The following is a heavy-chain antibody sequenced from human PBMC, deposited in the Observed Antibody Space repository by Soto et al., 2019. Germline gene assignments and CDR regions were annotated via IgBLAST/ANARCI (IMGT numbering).Heavy chain of an antibody. CDR3: ARGSRSGGSSWYLLDY. J-gene: IGHJ4*02. D-gene: IGHD6-13*01. CDR1: GYTCTGYY. CDR2: INPNSGGT. V-gene: IGHV1-2*02. Sequence: ASVKVSCKASGYTCTGYYMHWVLQAPGQGLEWMGWINPNSGGTNYAQKFQGRVTMTRDTSISTAYMELSRLRSDDTAVYYCARGSRSGGSSWYLLDYWGQGTLVTVSS.